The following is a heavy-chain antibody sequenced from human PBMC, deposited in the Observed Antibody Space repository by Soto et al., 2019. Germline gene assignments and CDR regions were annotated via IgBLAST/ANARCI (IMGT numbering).Heavy chain of an antibody. CDR2: INHSGST. D-gene: IGHD2-15*01. V-gene: IGHV4-34*01. Sequence: SETLSLTCAVYGGSFSGYYWSWIRQPPGKGLEWIGEINHSGSTNYNPSLKSRVTISVDTSKNQFSLKLGSVTAADTAVYYCARARSFQLLRKGYFDYWGQGTLVTVSS. CDR3: ARARSFQLLRKGYFDY. J-gene: IGHJ4*02. CDR1: GGSFSGYY.